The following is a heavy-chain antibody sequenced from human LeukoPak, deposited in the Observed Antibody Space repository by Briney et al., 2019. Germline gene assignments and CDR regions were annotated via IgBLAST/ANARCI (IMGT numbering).Heavy chain of an antibody. D-gene: IGHD2-2*02. J-gene: IGHJ5*02. CDR1: GGSISSYN. V-gene: IGHV4-4*07. Sequence: SETLSLTCTVSGGSISSYNWSWIRQPPGKGLQWIGRIYTGGSTNYNPSLKSRVTLSVDTSKNQLSLKVSSVTAADTAVYYCARGRDWRGIVVVPAAIGRWFDPWGQGTLVTVSS. CDR3: ARGRDWRGIVVVPAAIGRWFDP. CDR2: IYTGGST.